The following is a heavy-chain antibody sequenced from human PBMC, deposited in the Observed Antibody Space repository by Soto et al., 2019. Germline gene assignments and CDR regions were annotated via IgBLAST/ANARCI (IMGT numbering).Heavy chain of an antibody. CDR2: IYYSGST. J-gene: IGHJ6*02. V-gene: IGHV4-59*01. CDR3: ARAPHTYSSSSGNYYYYGMDV. CDR1: GGSISSYY. Sequence: SETLSLTCTVSGGSISSYYWSWIRQPPGKGLEWIGYIYYSGSTNYNPSLKSRVTISVDTSKNQFSLKLSPVTAADTAVYYCARAPHTYSSSSGNYYYYGMDVWGQGTTVTVSS. D-gene: IGHD6-6*01.